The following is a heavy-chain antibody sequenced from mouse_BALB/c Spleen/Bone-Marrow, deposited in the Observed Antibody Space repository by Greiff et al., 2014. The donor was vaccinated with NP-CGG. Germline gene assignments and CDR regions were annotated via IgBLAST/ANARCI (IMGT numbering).Heavy chain of an antibody. J-gene: IGHJ3*01. Sequence: EVKLVESGPGLVKPSQSLSLTCSVSGYSITSDYAWNWIRQFPGNKLEWMGYISYSGTTSYNPSLKSRISITRDTSKNQFFLQLNSVTTVDTATYFCARDYGYSWFAYWGQGTLVTVSA. D-gene: IGHD1-2*01. V-gene: IGHV3-2*02. CDR3: ARDYGYSWFAY. CDR2: ISYSGTT. CDR1: GYSITSDYA.